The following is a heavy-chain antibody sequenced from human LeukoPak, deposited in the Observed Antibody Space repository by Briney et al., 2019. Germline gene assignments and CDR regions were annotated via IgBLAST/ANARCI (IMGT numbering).Heavy chain of an antibody. V-gene: IGHV3-11*04. CDR1: GFTFSDYN. Sequence: SGGPLRLSCAASGFTFSDYNMRWIRQAPGKGLEWVSSISRSGSTKYYADSVKGRFTISRDNAKNSLYLQMNSLRAEDTAVYYCARSSGWSYWGQGTLVTVSS. CDR3: ARSSGWSY. D-gene: IGHD6-19*01. J-gene: IGHJ4*02. CDR2: ISRSGSTK.